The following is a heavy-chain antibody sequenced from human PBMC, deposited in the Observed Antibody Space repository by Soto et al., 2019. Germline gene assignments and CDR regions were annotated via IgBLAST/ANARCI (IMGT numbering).Heavy chain of an antibody. CDR3: AKVPLSLKFYDY. J-gene: IGHJ4*02. CDR2: ISGSGTNT. CDR1: GFTFSNYL. Sequence: GGSLRLSCAASGFTFSNYLMNWVRQAQGKGLEWVSGISGSGTNTYYADSVKGRFTISRDNSKNTLYLQMNSLTAADTAIYYCAKVPLSLKFYDYWGQGTQVTVSS. V-gene: IGHV3-23*01.